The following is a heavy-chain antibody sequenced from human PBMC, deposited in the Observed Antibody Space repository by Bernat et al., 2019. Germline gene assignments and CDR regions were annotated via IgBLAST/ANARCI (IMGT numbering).Heavy chain of an antibody. CDR1: GYSFTSYW. V-gene: IGHV5-51*01. CDR2: IYPGVSDT. Sequence: EVQLVQSGAEVKKPGESLKISCKGSGYSFTSYWIAWVRQMPGKGLEWMGIIYPGVSDTKYSPPFQGQVTISAEKSITTAYLQWGILKASDTAMYYCARLSDYATRGSDFDYWRQGTLVTVSS. CDR3: ARLSDYATRGSDFDY. D-gene: IGHD4/OR15-4a*01. J-gene: IGHJ4*02.